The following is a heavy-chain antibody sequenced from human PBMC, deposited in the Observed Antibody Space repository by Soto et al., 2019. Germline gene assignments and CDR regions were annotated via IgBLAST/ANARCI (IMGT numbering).Heavy chain of an antibody. V-gene: IGHV1-69*13. CDR2: IIPIFGTA. Sequence: GASVKVSCKASGGTFSSYAISWVRQAPGQGLEWMGGIIPIFGTANYTQKFQGRVTITADESTSTAYMELSSLRPEDTAVYYCARDQGIVVVPAAPRDYYYGMDVWDQGTTVTVSS. CDR3: ARDQGIVVVPAAPRDYYYGMDV. D-gene: IGHD2-2*01. J-gene: IGHJ6*02. CDR1: GGTFSSYA.